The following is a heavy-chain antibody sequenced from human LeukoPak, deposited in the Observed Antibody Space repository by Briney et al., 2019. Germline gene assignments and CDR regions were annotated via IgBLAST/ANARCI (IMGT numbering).Heavy chain of an antibody. Sequence: GGSLRLSCVGSGFTFSSYWMHWVRQAPGKGLVWVSRINSDGSGTSYADSVKGRFTISRDNAKNTLFLQMNSLRAEDTAVYYCARDPIVGATRWSSFDYWGQGTLVTVSS. J-gene: IGHJ4*02. CDR1: GFTFSSYW. CDR3: ARDPIVGATRWSSFDY. CDR2: INSDGSGT. V-gene: IGHV3-74*01. D-gene: IGHD1-26*01.